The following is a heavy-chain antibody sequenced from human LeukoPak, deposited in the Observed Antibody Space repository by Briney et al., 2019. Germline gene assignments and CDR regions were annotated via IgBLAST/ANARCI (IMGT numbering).Heavy chain of an antibody. CDR1: GGTFSSYA. CDR2: IVPIFGTA. V-gene: IGHV1-69*13. Sequence: SVKVSCKASGGTFSSYAISWVRQAPGQGLEWMGGIVPIFGTANYAQKFQGRVTITADESTSTAYMELSSLRSEDTAVYYCARGSGSYYETFDYWGQGTLVTVSS. D-gene: IGHD1-26*01. CDR3: ARGSGSYYETFDY. J-gene: IGHJ4*02.